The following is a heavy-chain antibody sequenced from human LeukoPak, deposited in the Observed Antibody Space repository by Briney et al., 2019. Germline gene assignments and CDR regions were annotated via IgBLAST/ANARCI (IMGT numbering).Heavy chain of an antibody. J-gene: IGHJ3*02. D-gene: IGHD2-2*02. Sequence: SVKVSCKASGGTFSSYAISWVRQAPGQGLEWMGGIIPIFGTANYAQKFQGRVTITTDESTSTAYMELSSLRSEDTAVYYCARGDIVVVPAAIRGLGAFDIWGQGTMVTVSS. CDR1: GGTFSSYA. V-gene: IGHV1-69*05. CDR2: IIPIFGTA. CDR3: ARGDIVVVPAAIRGLGAFDI.